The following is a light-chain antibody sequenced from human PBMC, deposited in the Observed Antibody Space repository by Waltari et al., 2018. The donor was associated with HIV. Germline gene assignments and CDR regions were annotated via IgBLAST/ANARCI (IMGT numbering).Light chain of an antibody. CDR2: ENN. J-gene: IGLJ3*02. CDR1: SSNIGNNY. V-gene: IGLV1-51*02. Sequence: QSVLTQPPSVSAAPGQKVTMSCSGSSSNIGNNYVSWYQQFPGTAPKLLIYENNKRPSGIPYRFSGSKSGTSATPGITGLQTGDEADYYCGTWDSSLSGGVFGGGTKLTVL. CDR3: GTWDSSLSGGV.